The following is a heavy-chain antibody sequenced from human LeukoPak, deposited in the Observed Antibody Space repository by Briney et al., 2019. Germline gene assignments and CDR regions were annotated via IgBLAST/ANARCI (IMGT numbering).Heavy chain of an antibody. CDR1: GFTFSSYD. V-gene: IGHV3-13*01. J-gene: IGHJ4*02. D-gene: IGHD5-18*01. CDR2: IGTAGDT. CDR3: ARDRGYRTFDY. Sequence: GGSLRLSCAASGFTFSSYDMHWVRQATGKGLEWVSAIGTAGDTYYPGSVKGRFTISRENAKNSLYLQMNSLRAEDTAVYYCARDRGYRTFDYWGQGTLVTVSS.